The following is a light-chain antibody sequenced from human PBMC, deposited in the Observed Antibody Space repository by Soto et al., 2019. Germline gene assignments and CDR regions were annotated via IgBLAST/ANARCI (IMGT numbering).Light chain of an antibody. CDR2: EVS. V-gene: IGLV2-23*02. Sequence: QSVLTQPASVSGSPGQSITISCTGTSSDVGSYNLVSWYQQHPGKAPKLMIYEVSKRPSGVSNRFSGYKSGNTASLTISGLQAEDEADYYCCSYAGSSTLGVFGGGTKLTVL. J-gene: IGLJ3*02. CDR3: CSYAGSSTLGV. CDR1: SSDVGSYNL.